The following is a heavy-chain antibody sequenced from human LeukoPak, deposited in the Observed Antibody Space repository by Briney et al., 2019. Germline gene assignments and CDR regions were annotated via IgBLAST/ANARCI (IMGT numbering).Heavy chain of an antibody. D-gene: IGHD3-10*01. V-gene: IGHV3-72*01. CDR2: LRSKAESYTT. J-gene: IGHJ3*02. CDR3: VRGAKVRGDAFDI. CDR1: GFTFSDHY. Sequence: PGGSLRLFCAASGFTFSDHYFDWACQAPGEGLEWLSRLRSKAESYTTNYAAPVKGRFTISRDDSTNSLYLQMNSLKIEDSAVYYCVRGAKVRGDAFDIGGRGRAVTAYS.